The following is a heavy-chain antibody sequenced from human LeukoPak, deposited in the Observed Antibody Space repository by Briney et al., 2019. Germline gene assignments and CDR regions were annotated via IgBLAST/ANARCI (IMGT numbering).Heavy chain of an antibody. CDR3: ARGYGITIFGVVNPYYFDY. J-gene: IGHJ4*02. Sequence: ASVKVSCKASGYTFTSYGISWVRQAPGQGLEWMGWISAYNGNTNYAQKFQGRVTMTRDTSISTAYMELSRLRSDDTAVYYCARGYGITIFGVVNPYYFDYWGQGTLVTVSS. CDR1: GYTFTSYG. V-gene: IGHV1-18*01. CDR2: ISAYNGNT. D-gene: IGHD3-3*01.